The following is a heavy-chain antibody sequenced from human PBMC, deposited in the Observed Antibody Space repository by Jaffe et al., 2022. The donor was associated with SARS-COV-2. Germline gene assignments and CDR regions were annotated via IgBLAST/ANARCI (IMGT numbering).Heavy chain of an antibody. V-gene: IGHV3-30-3*01. CDR3: ARPQNYGGSPTRHDAFDI. Sequence: QVQLVESGGGVVQPGRSLRLSCAASGFTFSSYAMHWVRQAPGKGLEWVAVISYDGSNKYYADSVKGRFTISRDNSKNTLYLQMNSLRAEDTAVYYCARPQNYGGSPTRHDAFDIWGQGTMVTVSS. CDR2: ISYDGSNK. CDR1: GFTFSSYA. D-gene: IGHD4-17*01. J-gene: IGHJ3*02.